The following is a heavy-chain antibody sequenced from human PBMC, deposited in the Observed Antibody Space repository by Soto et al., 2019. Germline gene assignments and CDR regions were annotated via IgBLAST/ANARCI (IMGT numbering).Heavy chain of an antibody. J-gene: IGHJ4*02. CDR3: ARLGRGVTTFDY. CDR2: IYHSGST. D-gene: IGHD3-10*01. CDR1: GGSISSGGYS. Sequence: SETLSLTCAVSGGSISSGGYSWSWIRQPPGKGLEWIGYIYHSGSTYYNPSLKSRVTISVDRSKNQFSLKMNSVTAADTAVYYCARLGRGVTTFDYWGQGTLVTVSS. V-gene: IGHV4-30-2*01.